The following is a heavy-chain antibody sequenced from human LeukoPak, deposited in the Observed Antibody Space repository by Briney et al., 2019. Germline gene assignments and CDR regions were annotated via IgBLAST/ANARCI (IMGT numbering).Heavy chain of an antibody. J-gene: IGHJ4*02. Sequence: GGSLRLSCAASGFTFSSYEMNWVRQAPGKGLEWVSYISSSGSTIYYADSVKGRFTISRDNAKNSLYLQMTSLRAEDTAVYYCARDKGRYSYGSFDYWGQGTLVTVSS. D-gene: IGHD5-18*01. V-gene: IGHV3-48*03. CDR3: ARDKGRYSYGSFDY. CDR1: GFTFSSYE. CDR2: ISSSGSTI.